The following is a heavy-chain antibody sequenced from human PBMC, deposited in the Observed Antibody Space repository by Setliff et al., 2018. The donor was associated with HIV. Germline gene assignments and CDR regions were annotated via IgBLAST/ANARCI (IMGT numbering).Heavy chain of an antibody. V-gene: IGHV4-31*03. Sequence: SETLSLTCTVAGGSISSGGYYWSWIRQHPDKGLEWIGYVYYNGDTYYTPSLKSRVTLSVDTSKNQFSLNLSSVTAADTAVYYCARAPGVTPFDPWGPGTLFTVSS. CDR3: ARAPGVTPFDP. D-gene: IGHD2-21*02. CDR1: GGSISSGGYY. CDR2: VYYNGDT. J-gene: IGHJ5*02.